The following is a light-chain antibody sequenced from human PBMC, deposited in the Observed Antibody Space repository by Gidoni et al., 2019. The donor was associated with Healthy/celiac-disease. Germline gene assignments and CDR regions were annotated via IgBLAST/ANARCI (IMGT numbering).Light chain of an antibody. J-gene: IGKJ1*01. CDR2: KAA. CDR1: QSISSW. V-gene: IGKV1-5*03. Sequence: DIQMTQSPSTLSASVGDRVTITCRASQSISSWLAWYQQKPGKAPKLLIYKAASLESGGPSRFSGSGSGTEFTLTISSLQPDDFATYYCQQYNSYVAWTFGQGTKVEI. CDR3: QQYNSYVAWT.